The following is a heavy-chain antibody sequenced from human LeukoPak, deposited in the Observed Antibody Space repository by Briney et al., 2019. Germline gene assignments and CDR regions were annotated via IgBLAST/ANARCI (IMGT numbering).Heavy chain of an antibody. D-gene: IGHD5-12*01. J-gene: IGHJ4*02. CDR1: GFTFSNYW. Sequence: GSLLLSCAASGFTFSNYWMGGVRPAQGKGGEGVANIKQDVSEIYYVDSVNGRFTISRDTAKHSLYLQMNSLRAEDTAVYYCARDRGHSGYDLYDYWGQGTLVTVSS. CDR2: IKQDVSEI. CDR3: ARDRGHSGYDLYDY. V-gene: IGHV3-7*01.